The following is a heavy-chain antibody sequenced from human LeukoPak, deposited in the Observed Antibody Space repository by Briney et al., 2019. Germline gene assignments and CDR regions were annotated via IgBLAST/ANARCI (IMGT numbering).Heavy chain of an antibody. V-gene: IGHV4-39*01. J-gene: IGHJ4*02. D-gene: IGHD3/OR15-3a*01. CDR1: GVSISSSNSY. CDR3: ARQTGSGLFILP. Sequence: SETLSLTCTVSGVSISSSNSYWGWIRQPPGKGLEWIGSIYYSGNTYCNASLKSQVSISIDASKNQFSLRLTSVTAADTAVYYCARQTGSGLFILPGGQGTLVTVSS. CDR2: IYYSGNT.